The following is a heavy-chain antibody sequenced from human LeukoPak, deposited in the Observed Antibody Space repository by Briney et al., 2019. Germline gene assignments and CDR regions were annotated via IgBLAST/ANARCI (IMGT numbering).Heavy chain of an antibody. CDR1: GYTFTGYY. Sequence: ASVKVSCKASGYTFTGYYMHWVRQAPGQGLEWMGWINPTSGGTNYAQKFQGRVTMTRDTSISTAYMELSRLRSDDTAVYYCARESYCSSTSCYAGGVASANWFDPWGQGTLVTVSS. CDR2: INPTSGGT. V-gene: IGHV1-2*02. J-gene: IGHJ5*02. CDR3: ARESYCSSTSCYAGGVASANWFDP. D-gene: IGHD2-2*01.